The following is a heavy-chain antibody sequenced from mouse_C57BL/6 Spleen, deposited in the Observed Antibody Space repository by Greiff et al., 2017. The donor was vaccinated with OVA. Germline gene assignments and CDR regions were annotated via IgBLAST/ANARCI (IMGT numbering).Heavy chain of an antibody. J-gene: IGHJ1*03. CDR1: GYTFTDYE. CDR3: TRGGYGSSYGYFDV. D-gene: IGHD1-1*01. CDR2: IDPETGGT. Sequence: QVQLKQSGAELVRPGASVTLSCKASGYTFTDYEMHWVKQTPVHGLEWIGAIDPETGGTAYNQKFKGKAILTADKSSSTAYMELRRLTSEDSAVYYCTRGGYGSSYGYFDVWGTGTTVTVSS. V-gene: IGHV1-15*01.